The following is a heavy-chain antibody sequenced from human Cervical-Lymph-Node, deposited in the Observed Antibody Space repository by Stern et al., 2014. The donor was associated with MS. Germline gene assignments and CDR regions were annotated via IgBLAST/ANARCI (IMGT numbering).Heavy chain of an antibody. Sequence: EVQLVESGGGLAHPGRSLRLSCAASEFPFTTYAMTWVRQAPGKGLEWVATISASGNSTYFADSVKGRFSVSRDNPNNTVFLQMSNLTAEDTAIYFCAKDDGYIGFDYWGQGTPVTVSS. D-gene: IGHD5-18*01. CDR2: ISASGNST. V-gene: IGHV3-23*04. CDR3: AKDDGYIGFDY. J-gene: IGHJ4*02. CDR1: EFPFTTYA.